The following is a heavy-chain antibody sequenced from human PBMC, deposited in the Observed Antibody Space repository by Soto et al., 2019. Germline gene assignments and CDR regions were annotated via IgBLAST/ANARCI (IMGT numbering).Heavy chain of an antibody. Sequence: PXXTLSLPCTVSGDSISTGYWRWIRQSPGKGLEWIGFIYYGGSTNYNPSLKSRVTISVDTPKNQFSLKLSSVTAADTAVYYCAKNWNWGSLVHWGQGTLVTVSS. D-gene: IGHD7-27*01. CDR1: GDSISTGY. V-gene: IGHV4-59*08. CDR3: AKNWNWGSLVH. J-gene: IGHJ4*02. CDR2: IYYGGST.